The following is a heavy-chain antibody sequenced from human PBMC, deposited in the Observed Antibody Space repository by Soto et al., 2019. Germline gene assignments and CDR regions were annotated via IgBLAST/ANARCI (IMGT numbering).Heavy chain of an antibody. Sequence: GESLKISCKGSGYSFTSYWIGWVRQMPGKGLEWMGIIYPGDSDTRYSPSFQGQVTISADKSISTAYLQWSSLKASDTAMYYCASLSSVVGRAATSFAYRGQGTLVTVSS. V-gene: IGHV5-51*01. CDR1: GYSFTSYW. D-gene: IGHD2-2*01. CDR3: ASLSSVVGRAATSFAY. CDR2: IYPGDSDT. J-gene: IGHJ4*02.